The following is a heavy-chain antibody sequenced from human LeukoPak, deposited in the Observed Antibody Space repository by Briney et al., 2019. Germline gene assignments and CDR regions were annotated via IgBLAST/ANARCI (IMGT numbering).Heavy chain of an antibody. CDR3: ARADLEWYLDL. V-gene: IGHV3-7*01. CDR2: IRQDGGEI. CDR1: GFMFNAYW. Sequence: GGSLRLSCTSSGFMFNAYWMSWVRKAPGMGLEWVGKIRQDGGEIFYVDSVRGRFTISRDNAKNSVYLQLNSLRAEDTAVYYCARADLEWYLDLWGRGTLVTVSS. J-gene: IGHJ2*01.